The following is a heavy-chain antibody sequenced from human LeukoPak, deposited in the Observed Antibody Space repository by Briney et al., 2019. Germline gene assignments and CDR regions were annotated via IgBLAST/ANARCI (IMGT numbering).Heavy chain of an antibody. CDR1: GFTFSKFG. CDR2: ISWNSGSI. D-gene: IGHD3-3*01. V-gene: IGHV3-9*03. J-gene: IGHJ4*02. Sequence: GGSLRLSCAGSGFTFSKFGMIWVRQAPGKGLEWVSGISWNSGSIGYADSVKGRFTISRDNAKNSLYLQMNSLRAEDMALYYCAKSVAGVVTPFDYWGQGTLVTVSS. CDR3: AKSVAGVVTPFDY.